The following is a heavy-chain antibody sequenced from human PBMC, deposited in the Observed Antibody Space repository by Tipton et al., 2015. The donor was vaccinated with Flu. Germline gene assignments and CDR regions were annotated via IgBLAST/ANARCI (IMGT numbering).Heavy chain of an antibody. Sequence: LRLSCTVSGGSISSFYWSWIRQPAGKGLEFIGRIYTSGTSNYNPSLKSRVTMSIDTSKNQFSLKLNSVTAADTAVYYCARASGSGTYVIFDYWGQGTLVTVSS. V-gene: IGHV4-4*07. CDR3: ARASGSGTYVIFDY. CDR1: GGSISSFY. D-gene: IGHD3-10*01. CDR2: IYTSGTS. J-gene: IGHJ4*02.